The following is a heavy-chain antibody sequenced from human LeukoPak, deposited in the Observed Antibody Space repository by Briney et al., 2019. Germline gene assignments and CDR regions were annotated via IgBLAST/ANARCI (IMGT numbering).Heavy chain of an antibody. CDR1: GDSISNNNFY. CDR2: IHYSGST. J-gene: IGHJ4*02. V-gene: IGHV4-31*03. D-gene: IGHD3-10*01. Sequence: SQTLSLTCTVSGDSISNNNFYWNWIRQHPGKGLEWIGYIHYSGSTYYNPSLKSRLTISVVTSKNQFSLKLISVTAADTAVYYCARSVKELPYFRYWGQGTLVTVSA. CDR3: ARSVKELPYFRY.